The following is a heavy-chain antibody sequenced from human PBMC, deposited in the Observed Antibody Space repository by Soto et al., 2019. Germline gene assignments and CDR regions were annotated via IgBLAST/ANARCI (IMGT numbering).Heavy chain of an antibody. CDR3: ARDDDSSFDY. CDR2: IWYDGSNK. CDR1: GFTFSSYG. Sequence: QVQLVESGGGVVQPGRSLRLSCAASGFTFSSYGMHWVRQAPGKGLEWVAVIWYDGSNKYYADSVKGRFTISRDNSKNTLYLQMNSLRAEHTAASYCARDDDSSFDYWGQGTLVTVSS. D-gene: IGHD3-22*01. J-gene: IGHJ4*02. V-gene: IGHV3-33*01.